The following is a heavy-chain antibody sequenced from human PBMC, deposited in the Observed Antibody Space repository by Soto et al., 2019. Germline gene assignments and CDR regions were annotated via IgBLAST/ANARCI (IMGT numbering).Heavy chain of an antibody. J-gene: IGHJ6*02. CDR2: ISAYNGNT. D-gene: IGHD5-18*01. CDR3: ARDFGRDTAVVNYYYYYGMDV. CDR1: GYTSTSYG. V-gene: IGHV1-18*01. Sequence: ASVKVSCTASGYTSTSYGISWVRQAPGQGLEWMGWISAYNGNTNYAQKLQGRVTMTTDTSTSTAYMELRSLRSDDTAVYYCARDFGRDTAVVNYYYYYGMDVWGQGTTVTVSS.